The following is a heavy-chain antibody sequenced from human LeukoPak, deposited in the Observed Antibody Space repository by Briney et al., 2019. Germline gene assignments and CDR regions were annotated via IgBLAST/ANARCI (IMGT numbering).Heavy chain of an antibody. D-gene: IGHD3-10*01. J-gene: IGHJ3*01. Sequence: SQTLSLTCAISGDSVSSNSAAWNWIRQSPSRGLEWLGRTYYRSKWYNDYAVSVKSRITINPDTSKNQFSLQLNSVTPEDTAVYYCARESISMVRGAGDTFDVWGQGTMITVSS. CDR1: GDSVSSNSAA. CDR2: TYYRSKWYN. V-gene: IGHV6-1*01. CDR3: ARESISMVRGAGDTFDV.